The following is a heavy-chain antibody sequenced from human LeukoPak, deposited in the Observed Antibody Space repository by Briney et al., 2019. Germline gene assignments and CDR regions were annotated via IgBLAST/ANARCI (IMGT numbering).Heavy chain of an antibody. D-gene: IGHD2-15*01. J-gene: IGHJ5*02. Sequence: PSETLSLTCTVSGGSMSSYYWSWIRQPPGKELEWIGYIYYSGNTNYNPSLKSRVTISIDTSKNQFSLNPNSVTAADTAVYYCARRYCSGGSCPNWFDPWGQGTLVTVSS. CDR1: GGSMSSYY. V-gene: IGHV4-59*01. CDR3: ARRYCSGGSCPNWFDP. CDR2: IYYSGNT.